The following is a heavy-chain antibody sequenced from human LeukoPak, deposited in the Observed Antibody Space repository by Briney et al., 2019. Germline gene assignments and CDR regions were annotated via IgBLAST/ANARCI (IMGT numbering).Heavy chain of an antibody. CDR3: ARDLPSVTMVRGVFDP. CDR2: MYYSGST. V-gene: IGHV4-39*07. J-gene: IGHJ5*02. CDR1: GGSISSSSYY. Sequence: SETLSLTCTVSGGSISSSSYYWGWIRQSPGKGLEWIGSMYYSGSTYYNPSLKSRVTISEDTSKNQFSLKLSSVTAADTAVYYCARDLPSVTMVRGVFDPWGQGTLVTVSS. D-gene: IGHD3-10*01.